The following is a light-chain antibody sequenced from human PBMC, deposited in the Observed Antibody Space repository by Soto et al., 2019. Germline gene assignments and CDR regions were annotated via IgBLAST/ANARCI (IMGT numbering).Light chain of an antibody. CDR1: QSVSSN. V-gene: IGKV3-15*01. J-gene: IGKJ5*01. CDR2: GAS. Sequence: EIVLTQSPATLSLSPGERATLSCRASQSVSSNLAWYQQKPGQAPRLLIYGASTRATGIPARFSGSGSGTEFTLTISSLQSEDFAVYYCQQYNNWPPLFGQGTRLEI. CDR3: QQYNNWPPL.